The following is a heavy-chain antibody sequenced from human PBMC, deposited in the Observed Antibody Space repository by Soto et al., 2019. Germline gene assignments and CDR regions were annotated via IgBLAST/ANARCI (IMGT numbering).Heavy chain of an antibody. Sequence: EVRLVESGGGLVKPGGSLRLSCAASGFTFSNYGFHWVRQAPGKGLEWVSSISSTSTYIYYADSVEGRFTISRDNAQNSLYLLINSLRAEDTAVYYCARGEGIDVAGTLDHWGQGALVTVSS. CDR1: GFTFSNYG. V-gene: IGHV3-21*01. J-gene: IGHJ4*02. CDR2: ISSTSTYI. D-gene: IGHD6-19*01. CDR3: ARGEGIDVAGTLDH.